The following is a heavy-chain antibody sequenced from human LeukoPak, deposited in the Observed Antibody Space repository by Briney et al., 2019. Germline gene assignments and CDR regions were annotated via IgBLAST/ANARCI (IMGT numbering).Heavy chain of an antibody. CDR1: GFTVSSNY. Sequence: GSLRLSCAASGFTVSSNYMSWVRQPPGKGLEWIGEINHSGSTNYNPSLKSRVTISVDTSKNQFSLKLSSVTAADTAVYYCARAIVVVPAARGAWFDPWGQGTLVTFSS. J-gene: IGHJ5*02. CDR3: ARAIVVVPAARGAWFDP. CDR2: INHSGST. V-gene: IGHV4-34*01. D-gene: IGHD2-2*01.